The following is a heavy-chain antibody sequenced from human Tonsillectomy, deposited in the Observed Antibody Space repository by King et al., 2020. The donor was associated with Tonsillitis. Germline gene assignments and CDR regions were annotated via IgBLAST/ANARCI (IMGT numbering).Heavy chain of an antibody. CDR2: IYHSGST. Sequence: QLQESGSGLVKPSQTLSLTCAVSGGSISSGGYSWSWIRQPPGKGLEWIGYIYHSGSTYYNPSLKSRVTISVDRSKKQFSLKLSSVTAADTAVYYCARGRDYCSGGSCYSGDWFDPWGQGTLVTVSS. CDR3: ARGRDYCSGGSCYSGDWFDP. J-gene: IGHJ5*02. CDR1: GGSISSGGYS. V-gene: IGHV4-30-2*01. D-gene: IGHD2-15*01.